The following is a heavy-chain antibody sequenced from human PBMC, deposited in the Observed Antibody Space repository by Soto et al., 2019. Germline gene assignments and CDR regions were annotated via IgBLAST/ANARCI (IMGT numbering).Heavy chain of an antibody. D-gene: IGHD3-22*01. CDR3: AAVTDYYDSSGYQNWFDP. Sequence: SETLSLTCTVSGGSISSYYWSWIRQPPGKGLEWIGYIYYSGSTNYNPSLKSRVTISVDTSKNQFSLKLSSVTAADTAVYYCAAVTDYYDSSGYQNWFDPWGQGTLVTVSS. CDR1: GGSISSYY. J-gene: IGHJ5*02. CDR2: IYYSGST. V-gene: IGHV4-59*01.